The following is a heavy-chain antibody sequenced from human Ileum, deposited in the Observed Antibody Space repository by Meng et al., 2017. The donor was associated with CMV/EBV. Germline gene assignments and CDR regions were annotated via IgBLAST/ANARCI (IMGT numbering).Heavy chain of an antibody. CDR3: AKSGSPWYNWFDP. CDR2: SRDKERSYAT. Sequence: SGFTFSDNYMDWLRQAPGKGLEWVGRSRDKERSYATEYAASLKGRFIISRDVSNNLLYLQINNLGVEDTAVYYCAKSGSPWYNWFDPWGPGTLVTVSS. CDR1: GFTFSDNY. V-gene: IGHV3-72*01. J-gene: IGHJ5*02. D-gene: IGHD3-10*01.